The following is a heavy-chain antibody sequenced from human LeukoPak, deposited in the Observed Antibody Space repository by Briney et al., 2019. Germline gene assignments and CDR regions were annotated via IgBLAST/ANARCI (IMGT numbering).Heavy chain of an antibody. CDR1: GGSISSYY. Sequence: SETLSLTCTVSGGSISSYYWSWIRQPAGKGLEWIGRIYTSGSTNYNPSLKSRVTMSVDTSKNQFSLKLSSVTAADTAVYYCARDRVVVTASRTNWFDPWGQGTLVTVSS. J-gene: IGHJ5*02. CDR3: ARDRVVVTASRTNWFDP. CDR2: IYTSGST. D-gene: IGHD2-21*02. V-gene: IGHV4-4*07.